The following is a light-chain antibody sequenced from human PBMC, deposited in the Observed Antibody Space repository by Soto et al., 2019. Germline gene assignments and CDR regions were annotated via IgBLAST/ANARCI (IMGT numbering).Light chain of an antibody. V-gene: IGKV3-11*01. Sequence: EIVLTQSPATLSLSPGERATLSCRASQSVSSYLAWYQQKPGQAPRLLIYDASNRATGIPARFSGSGSGTDFTLTISSLEPDACAVYYCQQRSDWPSTFGGGTKVQIK. CDR1: QSVSSY. CDR3: QQRSDWPST. J-gene: IGKJ4*01. CDR2: DAS.